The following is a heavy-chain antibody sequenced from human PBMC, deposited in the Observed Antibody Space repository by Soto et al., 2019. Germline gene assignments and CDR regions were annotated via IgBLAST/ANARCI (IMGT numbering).Heavy chain of an antibody. D-gene: IGHD6-6*01. J-gene: IGHJ6*02. Sequence: QVQLRESGPGLVQPSQTLSLTCTVSGGSISSGGYYWTWIRQHPGKGLEWIGYIYYTGSVYYNPSLNDRPTLSIDTTRSQFSLKLSSLTPADSAVYYCAMPYVGSSRGLDVGGQGTTVTVSS. CDR3: AMPYVGSSRGLDV. V-gene: IGHV4-31*03. CDR2: IYYTGSV. CDR1: GGSISSGGYY.